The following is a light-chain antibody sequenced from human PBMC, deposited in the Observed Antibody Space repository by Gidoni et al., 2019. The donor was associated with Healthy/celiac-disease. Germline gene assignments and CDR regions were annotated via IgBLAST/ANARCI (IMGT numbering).Light chain of an antibody. CDR2: AAS. J-gene: IGKJ5*01. CDR1: QSISSY. V-gene: IGKV1-39*01. CDR3: QQSYSTPIT. Sequence: IQMTQYPSSLSASVGDRVTITCRASQSISSYLNWYQQKPGKAPNLLIYAASSMQSGVPARFSGSGSGTDFTLTISSLQPEDFAAYYCQQSYSTPITFGQGTRLEIK.